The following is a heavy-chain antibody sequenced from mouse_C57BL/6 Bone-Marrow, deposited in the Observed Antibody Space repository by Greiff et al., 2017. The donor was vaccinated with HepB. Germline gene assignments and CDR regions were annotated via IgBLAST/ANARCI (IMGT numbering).Heavy chain of an antibody. CDR3: AIPFYYYGSSHLDY. D-gene: IGHD1-1*01. CDR1: GYTFTSYG. CDR2: IYPRSGNT. V-gene: IGHV1-81*01. Sequence: QVQLKESGAELARPGASVKLSCKASGYTFTSYGISWVKQRTGQGLEWIGEIYPRSGNTYYNEKFKGKATLTADKSSSTAYMELRSLTSEDSAVYLCAIPFYYYGSSHLDYWGQGTTLTVSS. J-gene: IGHJ2*01.